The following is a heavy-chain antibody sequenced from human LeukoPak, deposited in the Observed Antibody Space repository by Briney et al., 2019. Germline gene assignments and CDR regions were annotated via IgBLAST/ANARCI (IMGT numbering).Heavy chain of an antibody. V-gene: IGHV3-11*04. CDR1: GFSFSNYF. Sequence: GGSLRLSCEASGFSFSNYFMSWIRQAPGKGLEWVSYITNSGRSTNYADAVKGRFTISRDNAKESVYLEMTDLRPEDTAVYYCAREASGNYYVFDSWGQGTLVTVSS. CDR2: ITNSGRST. J-gene: IGHJ4*02. D-gene: IGHD1-26*01. CDR3: AREASGNYYVFDS.